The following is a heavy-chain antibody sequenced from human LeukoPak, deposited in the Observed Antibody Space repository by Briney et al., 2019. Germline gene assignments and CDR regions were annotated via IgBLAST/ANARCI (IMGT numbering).Heavy chain of an antibody. D-gene: IGHD3-10*01. V-gene: IGHV4-59*01. Sequence: PSETLSLTCTVSGGSISSYYWSWIRQPPGKGLEWIGYIYYSGSTNYNPSLKSRVTISVDTSKNQFSLKLSSVTAADTAVYYCARADGSSGSPIALLDYWGQGTLVTVSS. CDR1: GGSISSYY. J-gene: IGHJ4*02. CDR2: IYYSGST. CDR3: ARADGSSGSPIALLDY.